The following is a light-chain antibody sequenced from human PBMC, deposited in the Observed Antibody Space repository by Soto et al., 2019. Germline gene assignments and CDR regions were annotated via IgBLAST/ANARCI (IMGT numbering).Light chain of an antibody. Sequence: DIQVTQSPSSLSASVGDRVTITCRASQAISNYLAWYQQKPGAVPNLLIYAASTLQSGVPSRFSGSGSGTDFTLTINSLQPEDVETYYCQKYNRAPWTFGQGTKVEIK. CDR3: QKYNRAPWT. V-gene: IGKV1-27*01. CDR2: AAS. J-gene: IGKJ1*01. CDR1: QAISNY.